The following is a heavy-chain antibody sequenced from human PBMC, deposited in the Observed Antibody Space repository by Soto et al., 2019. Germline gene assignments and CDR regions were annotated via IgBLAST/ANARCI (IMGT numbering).Heavy chain of an antibody. CDR1: GFTFSSYA. Sequence: QVQLVESGGGVVQPGRSLRLSCAASGFTFSSYAMHWVRQAPGKGLEWVAVISYDGSNKYYADSVKGRFTISRDNSKNTLYLQMNSLRAEDTAVYYSARDLDYGDWYYGMDVWGQGTTVTVSS. CDR2: ISYDGSNK. D-gene: IGHD4-17*01. J-gene: IGHJ6*02. CDR3: ARDLDYGDWYYGMDV. V-gene: IGHV3-30-3*01.